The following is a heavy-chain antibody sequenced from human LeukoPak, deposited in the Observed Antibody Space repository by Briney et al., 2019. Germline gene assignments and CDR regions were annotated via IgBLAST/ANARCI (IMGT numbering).Heavy chain of an antibody. CDR3: ARHSSSWYPDY. CDR1: GGSIRSYY. J-gene: IGHJ4*02. D-gene: IGHD6-13*01. Sequence: SETLSLTCTVSGGSIRSYYWSWIRQPPGKGLEWIGYIHYTGSTNYNPSLKSRITISVDTSKNQFSLQLSSVTATDTAVYFCARHSSSWYPDYWGQGTLVTVSS. CDR2: IHYTGST. V-gene: IGHV4-59*08.